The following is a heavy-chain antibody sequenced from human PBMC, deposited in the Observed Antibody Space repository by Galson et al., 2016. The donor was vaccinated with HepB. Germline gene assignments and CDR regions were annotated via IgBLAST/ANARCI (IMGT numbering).Heavy chain of an antibody. Sequence: SLRLSCAASGFTFSSYAMHWVRQAPGKGLEWVAVISYDVSYKYYADPVKGRFTIFRDNSKNTLYLQMSSLRAEDKAVYYCVKDYYGSGTYTGAFDIWGQGTMVTVSS. CDR2: ISYDVSYK. CDR3: VKDYYGSGTYTGAFDI. V-gene: IGHV3-30-3*02. J-gene: IGHJ3*02. CDR1: GFTFSSYA. D-gene: IGHD3-10*01.